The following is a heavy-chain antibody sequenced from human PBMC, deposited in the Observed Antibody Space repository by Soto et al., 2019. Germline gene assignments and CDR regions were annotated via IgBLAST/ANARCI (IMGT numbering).Heavy chain of an antibody. CDR2: INGGTGQP. J-gene: IGHJ6*02. Sequence: GASVKVSCKASGDTFTTHAMHWVREAPGQSREWMGWINGGTGQPKHSQRLQGRVNITRDTSASTAYMELSSRRSEETAVYYCARGKETQENYYYSGLEIRRQGTTVTVSS. CDR1: GDTFTTHA. V-gene: IGHV1-3*01. CDR3: ARGKETQENYYYSGLEI.